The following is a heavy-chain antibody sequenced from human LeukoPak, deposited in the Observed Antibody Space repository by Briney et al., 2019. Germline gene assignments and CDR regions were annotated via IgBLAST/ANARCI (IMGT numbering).Heavy chain of an antibody. V-gene: IGHV3-11*01. Sequence: KPGGSLRLSCAASGFTFNDYHTNWIRQAPGKGLEWISYISPGGGDIYFADSVKGRFTLSRDNAKNSLYLQVSSLTAEDTAVYYCASGRDIEVAGPGGYFDHWGQGTLVTVSS. CDR2: ISPGGGDI. D-gene: IGHD6-19*01. J-gene: IGHJ4*02. CDR3: ASGRDIEVAGPGGYFDH. CDR1: GFTFNDYH.